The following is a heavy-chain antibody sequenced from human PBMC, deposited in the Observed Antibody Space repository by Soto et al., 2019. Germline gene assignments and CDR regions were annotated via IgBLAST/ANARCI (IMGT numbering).Heavy chain of an antibody. V-gene: IGHV1-3*01. CDR2: INAGDGNT. J-gene: IGHJ4*02. CDR3: ARWAEYRGYRGYDLSDGY. CDR1: GDTYISYA. D-gene: IGHD5-12*01. Sequence: ASVKVSCKACGDTYISYAMHWVRQAPGQRLEWMGWINAGDGNTKYSQKFQGRVTITRDTTASTVYMELSSLRSEDTAVYYFARWAEYRGYRGYDLSDGYWGQGTQVTVSS.